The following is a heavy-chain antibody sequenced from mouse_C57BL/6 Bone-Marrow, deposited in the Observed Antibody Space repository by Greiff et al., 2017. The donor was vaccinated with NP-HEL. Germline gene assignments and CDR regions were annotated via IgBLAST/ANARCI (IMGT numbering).Heavy chain of an antibody. V-gene: IGHV6-3*01. CDR3: TTVAMDY. J-gene: IGHJ4*01. CDR1: GFTFSNYW. D-gene: IGHD1-1*01. Sequence: EVQGVESGGGLVQPGGSMKLSCVASGFTFSNYWMNWVRQSPEKGLEWVAQIRLKSDNYATHYAESVKGRFTISRDDSKSSVYLQMNNLRAEDTGIYYCTTVAMDYWGQGTSVTVSS. CDR2: IRLKSDNYAT.